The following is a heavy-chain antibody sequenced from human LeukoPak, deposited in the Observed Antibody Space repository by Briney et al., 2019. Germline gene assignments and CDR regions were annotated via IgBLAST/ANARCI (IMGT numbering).Heavy chain of an antibody. J-gene: IGHJ3*02. CDR3: ARGMGYSYGHPQGAFDI. D-gene: IGHD5-18*01. CDR2: MSAYNGKT. Sequence: ASVKVSCKASGYTFSNFGISWVRQAPGQGLEWMGWMSAYNGKTNYAHSLQGRVTVTADTSTSTAYMELRSLRSEDTAVYYCARGMGYSYGHPQGAFDIWGQGTMVTVSS. CDR1: GYTFSNFG. V-gene: IGHV1-18*01.